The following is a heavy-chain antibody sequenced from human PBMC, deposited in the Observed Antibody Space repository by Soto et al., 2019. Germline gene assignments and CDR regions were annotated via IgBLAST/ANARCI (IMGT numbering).Heavy chain of an antibody. CDR2: IDPSDSYT. CDR3: ASYGDVLVLLSYYTDF. V-gene: IGHV5-10-1*01. D-gene: IGHD3-9*01. Sequence: GESLKISCKGCGYSFTSYWISWVRQMPGKGLEWMGRIDPSDSYTNYSPSFQGHVTISADKSISTAYLQWSSLKASDTALYYCASYGDVLVLLSYYTDFWGQGTTGTVS. J-gene: IGHJ6*03. CDR1: GYSFTSYW.